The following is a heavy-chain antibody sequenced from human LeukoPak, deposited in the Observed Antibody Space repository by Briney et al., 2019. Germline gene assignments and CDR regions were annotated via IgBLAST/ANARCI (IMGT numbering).Heavy chain of an antibody. J-gene: IGHJ4*02. CDR3: AKETYYYGSGNPLARGDY. CDR1: GFTFSSYG. CDR2: ISYDGSNK. Sequence: PGRSLRLSCAASGFTFSSYGMHWVRQAPGKGLEWVAVISYDGSNKYYADSVKGRFTISRDNSKNTLYLQMNSLRAEDTAVYYCAKETYYYGSGNPLARGDYWGQGTLVTVSS. D-gene: IGHD3-10*01. V-gene: IGHV3-30*18.